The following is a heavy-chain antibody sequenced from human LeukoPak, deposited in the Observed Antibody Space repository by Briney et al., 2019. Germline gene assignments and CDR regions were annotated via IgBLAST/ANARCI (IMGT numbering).Heavy chain of an antibody. CDR3: ARGGIVLMVYAMKDY. CDR1: RYTFTGYY. V-gene: IGHV1-2*02. J-gene: IGHJ4*02. Sequence: ASVKVSCKASRYTFTGYYMHWVRQAPGQGLEWMGWINPNSGGTNYAQKFQGRVTMTRDTSISTAYMELSRLRSDDTAVYYCARGGIVLMVYAMKDYWGQGTLVTVSS. CDR2: INPNSGGT. D-gene: IGHD2-8*01.